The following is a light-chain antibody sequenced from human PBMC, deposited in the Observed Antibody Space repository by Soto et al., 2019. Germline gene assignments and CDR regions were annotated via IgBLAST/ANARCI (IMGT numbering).Light chain of an antibody. CDR2: DAS. CDR1: QSVSSY. CDR3: QQRSNWPPYT. Sequence: EIVLTQSPATLSLSPGERATLSCRASQSVSSYLAWYQQKPGQAPRLLIYDASNRATGIPARFSGSGSGTDFTLTISSLEPEDFAVYYCQQRSNWPPYTVGGGTNVDIK. V-gene: IGKV3-11*01. J-gene: IGKJ4*01.